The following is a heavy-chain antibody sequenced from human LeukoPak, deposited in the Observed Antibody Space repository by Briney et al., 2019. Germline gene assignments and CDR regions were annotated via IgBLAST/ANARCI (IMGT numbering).Heavy chain of an antibody. V-gene: IGHV4-59*01. CDR1: GGSISSYY. D-gene: IGHD6-13*01. Sequence: SETLSLTCTVSGGSISSYYWSWIRQPPGKGLEWIGYIYYSGSTNYNPSLKSRVTISVDTSKNQFSLKLSSVTAADTAVYYCATYSSSWLGYYFDYWGQGTLVTVSS. CDR3: ATYSSSWLGYYFDY. CDR2: IYYSGST. J-gene: IGHJ4*02.